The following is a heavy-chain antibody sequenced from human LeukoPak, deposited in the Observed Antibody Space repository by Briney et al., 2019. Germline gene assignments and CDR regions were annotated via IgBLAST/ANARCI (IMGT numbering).Heavy chain of an antibody. D-gene: IGHD1-14*01. V-gene: IGHV3-30*04. CDR2: ISYGGTNE. CDR3: ARNKPIIGFFGMDV. J-gene: IGHJ6*02. Sequence: GGSLRLSCAAPGFTFSDYAMHWVRQAPGKGLEWVAVISYGGTNEYYTDSVKGRFTISRDNSKNTMDLQMSTLRAEETAVYFCARNKPIIGFFGMDVWGQGTTVTVSS. CDR1: GFTFSDYA.